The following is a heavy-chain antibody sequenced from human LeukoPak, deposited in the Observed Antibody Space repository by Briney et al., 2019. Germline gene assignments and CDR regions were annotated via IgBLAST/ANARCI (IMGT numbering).Heavy chain of an antibody. CDR1: GGSVSSGSYY. Sequence: SETLSLTCTVSGGSVSSGSYYWSWIRQPPGKGLEWIGYIYNSGSTNYNPSLKSRITISVDTSKNQFSLKLSSVTAADTAVYYCARDSRPRGHYYYYMDVWGKGTTVTVSS. J-gene: IGHJ6*03. CDR2: IYNSGST. CDR3: ARDSRPRGHYYYYMDV. V-gene: IGHV4-61*01.